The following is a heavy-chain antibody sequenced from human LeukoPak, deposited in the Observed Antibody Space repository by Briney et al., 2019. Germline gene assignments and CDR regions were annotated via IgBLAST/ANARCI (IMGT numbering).Heavy chain of an antibody. CDR1: GFTFTSSA. D-gene: IGHD1-26*01. J-gene: IGHJ4*02. V-gene: IGHV1-58*01. Sequence: SVKVSCKASGFTFTSSAVQWVRQARGQRLEWIGWIVVGSGNTNYAQKFQERVTITRDMSTSTAYMELSSLRSEDTAVYYCARDRGVFSGGYPLYYFDCWGQGTLVTVSS. CDR3: ARDRGVFSGGYPLYYFDC. CDR2: IVVGSGNT.